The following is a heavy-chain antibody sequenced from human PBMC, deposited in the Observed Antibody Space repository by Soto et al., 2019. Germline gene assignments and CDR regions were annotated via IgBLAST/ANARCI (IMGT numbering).Heavy chain of an antibody. CDR1: GFTFSSYA. V-gene: IGHV3-30-3*01. CDR2: ISYDGSNK. Sequence: GGSLRLSCAASGFTFSSYAMHWVRQAPGKGLEWVAVISYDGSNKYYADSVKGRFTISRDNSKNTLYLQMNSLRAEDTAVYYCARDEVYYYDSSGYQHYWGQGTLVTVSS. CDR3: ARDEVYYYDSSGYQHY. D-gene: IGHD3-22*01. J-gene: IGHJ4*02.